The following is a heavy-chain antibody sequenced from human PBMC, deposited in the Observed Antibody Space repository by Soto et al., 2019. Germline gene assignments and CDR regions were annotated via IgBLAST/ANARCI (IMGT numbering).Heavy chain of an antibody. D-gene: IGHD6-13*01. Sequence: DVQMVESGGGLVKPGGSLRLSCAASGFTFSSYTMNWVRQAPGKGLEWVSSISSSGSYIYYADSVMGRFTISRDNAKNPMYMQMNGLRAEDTAVYYGAREGAAGIDTYYFDCWGQGTLLTVSS. CDR1: GFTFSSYT. CDR2: ISSSGSYI. J-gene: IGHJ4*02. V-gene: IGHV3-21*01. CDR3: AREGAAGIDTYYFDC.